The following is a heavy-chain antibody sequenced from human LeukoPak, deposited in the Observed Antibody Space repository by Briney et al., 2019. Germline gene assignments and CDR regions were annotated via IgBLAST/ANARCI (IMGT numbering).Heavy chain of an antibody. CDR1: GGSISGTNW. J-gene: IGHJ4*02. D-gene: IGHD1-26*01. CDR2: ISLAGQT. CDR3: SRESGPFCPFGY. Sequence: SETLSLTCGVSGGSISGTNWWSWVRQPPGQGLEWIGEISLAGQTNYNPSLNGRVTMSLDKSSNQLSLHLTSVTAADTATYFCSRESGPFCPFGYWGQGTLVLVSS. V-gene: IGHV4/OR15-8*02.